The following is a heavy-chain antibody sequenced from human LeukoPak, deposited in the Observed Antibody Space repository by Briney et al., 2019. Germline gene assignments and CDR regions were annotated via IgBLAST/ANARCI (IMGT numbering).Heavy chain of an antibody. Sequence: KPSETLSLTCTVSGGSISSYYWSWIRPPPGKGLEWIGYIYYSGSTNYNPSLKSRVTISVDTSKNQFSLKLSSVTAADTAVYYCARGLVTWSHIVVVTAILLDYWGQGTLVTVPS. D-gene: IGHD2-21*02. J-gene: IGHJ4*02. CDR3: ARGLVTWSHIVVVTAILLDY. CDR2: IYYSGST. CDR1: GGSISSYY. V-gene: IGHV4-59*12.